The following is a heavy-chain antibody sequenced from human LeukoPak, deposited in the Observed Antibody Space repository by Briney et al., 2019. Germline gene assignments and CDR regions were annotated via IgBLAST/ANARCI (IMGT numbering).Heavy chain of an antibody. V-gene: IGHV3-30*04. J-gene: IGHJ6*03. Sequence: GGSLRLSCAASGFTFSSYAMHWVRQAPGKGLEWVAVISYDGSNKYYADSVKGRFTISRDNSKNTLYLQMNSLRAEDAAVYYCARDAYPYIPNYYYYYYMDVWGKGTTVTVSS. D-gene: IGHD2-21*01. CDR1: GFTFSSYA. CDR2: ISYDGSNK. CDR3: ARDAYPYIPNYYYYYYMDV.